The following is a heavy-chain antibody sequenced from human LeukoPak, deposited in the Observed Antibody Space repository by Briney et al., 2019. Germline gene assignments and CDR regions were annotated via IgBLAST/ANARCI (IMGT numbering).Heavy chain of an antibody. D-gene: IGHD6-13*01. CDR1: GGTFSSYT. CDR3: ARMYSSSSRLWNYYYYYMDV. J-gene: IGHJ6*03. V-gene: IGHV1-69*13. CDR2: IIPIFGTP. Sequence: SVKVSCKTSGGTFSSYTISWVRQAPGQGLEWMGGIIPIFGTPHYAQKFQDRVTITADASTSTAYMELRSLRSDDTAVYYCARMYSSSSRLWNYYYYYMDVWGKGTTVTISS.